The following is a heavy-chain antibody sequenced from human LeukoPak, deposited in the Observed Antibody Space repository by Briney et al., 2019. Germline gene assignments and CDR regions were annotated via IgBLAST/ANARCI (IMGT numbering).Heavy chain of an antibody. J-gene: IGHJ4*02. CDR2: ITNNGGIT. V-gene: IGHV3-64*01. D-gene: IGHD6-19*01. CDR1: GFTFSGYA. CDR3: ARVAVAGNYDY. Sequence: GRSLSLSCAASGFTFSGYAMHWVRQAPGKGLEYVSAITNNGGITYYANSVKGRFTISRDNSKNTLYLQMGSLRTEDMAVYYCARVAVAGNYDYWGQGTLVIVSS.